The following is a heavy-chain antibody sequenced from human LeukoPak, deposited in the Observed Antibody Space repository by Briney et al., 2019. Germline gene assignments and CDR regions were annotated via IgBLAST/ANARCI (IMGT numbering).Heavy chain of an antibody. J-gene: IGHJ4*02. CDR1: GYTFNGYY. D-gene: IGHD4-17*01. V-gene: IGHV1-2*06. CDR2: INPNSGGT. Sequence: ASVKVSCKASGYTFNGYYMHWVRQAPGQGLEWMGRINPNSGGTNYAQKFQGRVTMTRDTSISTAYMELSRLRSDDTAVYYCARVPDYGAEGDYFDYWGQGTLVTVSS. CDR3: ARVPDYGAEGDYFDY.